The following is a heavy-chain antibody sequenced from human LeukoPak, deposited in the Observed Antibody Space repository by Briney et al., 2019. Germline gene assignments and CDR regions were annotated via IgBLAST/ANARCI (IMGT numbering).Heavy chain of an antibody. Sequence: GGSLRLSCAASGFTFSNYWMTWVRQAPGKGLEWVANIKQDGSQKYYVDSVKGRFTISRDNSKNTLYLQMNSLRAEDTAVYYCASGVAGTEEGFDYWGQGTLVTVSS. V-gene: IGHV3-7*01. CDR2: IKQDGSQK. J-gene: IGHJ4*02. CDR1: GFTFSNYW. D-gene: IGHD6-19*01. CDR3: ASGVAGTEEGFDY.